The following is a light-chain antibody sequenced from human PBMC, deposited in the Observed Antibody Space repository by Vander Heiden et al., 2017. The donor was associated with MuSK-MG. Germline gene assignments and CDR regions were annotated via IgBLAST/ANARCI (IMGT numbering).Light chain of an antibody. CDR3: QQDGSSPIT. Sequence: IVLTQSPGTLSLSPGERATLPCRASQSVSSSYLAWYQQKPGQAPRLLIYGASSRATGIPDRFSGSGSGTDFTLTISRLEPEDFAVYYCQQDGSSPITFGQGTRVEIK. J-gene: IGKJ5*01. V-gene: IGKV3-20*01. CDR1: QSVSSSY. CDR2: GAS.